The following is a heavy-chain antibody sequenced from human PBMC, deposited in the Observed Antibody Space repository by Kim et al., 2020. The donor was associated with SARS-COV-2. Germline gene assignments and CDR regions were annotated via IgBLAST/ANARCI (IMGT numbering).Heavy chain of an antibody. V-gene: IGHV3-15*01. Sequence: GGSLRLSCAASGFTFSNAWMSWVRQAPGKGLEWVGRIKSKTDGGTTDYAAPVKGRFTISRDDSKNTLYLQMNSLKTEDTAVYYCTTGGGRIIAVAGLGYWGQGTLVTVSS. CDR2: IKSKTDGGTT. D-gene: IGHD6-19*01. CDR1: GFTFSNAW. CDR3: TTGGGRIIAVAGLGY. J-gene: IGHJ4*02.